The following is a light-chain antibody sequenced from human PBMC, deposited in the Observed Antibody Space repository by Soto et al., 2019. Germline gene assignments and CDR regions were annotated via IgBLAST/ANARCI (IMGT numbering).Light chain of an antibody. CDR3: SSYTSSVSYV. CDR1: SSDVGGYNY. CDR2: EVS. Sequence: QSVLTQPASVSGSPGQSITISCTETSSDVGGYNYVSWYQQHPGKAPKFIIYEVSNRPSGVSNRFSGSKSGNTASLTISGLQAEDEADYYCSSYTSSVSYVFGTGTKLTVL. V-gene: IGLV2-14*01. J-gene: IGLJ1*01.